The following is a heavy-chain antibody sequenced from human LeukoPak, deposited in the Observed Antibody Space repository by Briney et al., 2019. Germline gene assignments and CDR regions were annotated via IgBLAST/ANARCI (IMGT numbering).Heavy chain of an antibody. D-gene: IGHD3-3*01. CDR2: INHSGST. Sequence: SQTLSLTCAVYGGSFSGYYWSWIRQPPGNGLEWIGEINHSGSTNYNPSLKSQVTISVDTSKNQFSLKLSSVTAADTAVYYCARGPYDFWSGWYYFDYWGQGTLVTVSS. CDR1: GGSFSGYY. J-gene: IGHJ4*02. V-gene: IGHV4-34*01. CDR3: ARGPYDFWSGWYYFDY.